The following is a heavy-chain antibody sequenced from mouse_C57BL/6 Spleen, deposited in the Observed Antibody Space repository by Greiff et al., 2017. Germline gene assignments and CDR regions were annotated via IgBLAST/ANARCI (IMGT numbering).Heavy chain of an antibody. CDR1: GFTFSSYA. J-gene: IGHJ2*01. D-gene: IGHD2-1*01. CDR3: ARGNYYADY. Sequence: EVHLVESGGGLVKPGGSLKLSCAASGFTFSSYAMSWVRQTPEKRLEWVATISDGGSYTYYPDNVKGRFTISRDNAKNNLYLQMSHLKSEDTAMYYCARGNYYADYWGQGTTLTVSS. CDR2: ISDGGSYT. V-gene: IGHV5-4*01.